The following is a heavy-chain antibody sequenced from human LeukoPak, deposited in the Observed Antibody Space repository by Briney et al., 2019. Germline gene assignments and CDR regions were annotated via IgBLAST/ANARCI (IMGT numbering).Heavy chain of an antibody. J-gene: IGHJ4*02. CDR2: INPNSGGT. D-gene: IGHD6-19*01. Sequence: ASVKVPCKASGYTFTGYYVHWVRQAPGQGLEWMGCINPNSGGTKYAQKFQGRVTMTRDTSTSTAYMELSSLRSEDTAPYYCARGGPQWLVLRKRFYFDYWGQGTLVTVSS. CDR1: GYTFTGYY. V-gene: IGHV1-2*02. CDR3: ARGGPQWLVLRKRFYFDY.